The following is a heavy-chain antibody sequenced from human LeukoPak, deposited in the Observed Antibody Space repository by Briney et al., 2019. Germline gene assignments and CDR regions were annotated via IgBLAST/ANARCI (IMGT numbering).Heavy chain of an antibody. CDR2: INTYNGNT. CDR3: ARVGVAAGGNWFDP. J-gene: IGHJ5*02. Sequence: ASVKVSCKAAGYTFTSYGLTWVRQAPGQGLEWMGWINTYNGNTNYAQKFQGRVTMTTDTSTSTAYMELRSLRSDDTAVYYCARVGVAAGGNWFDPWAREPWSPSPQ. D-gene: IGHD6-25*01. CDR1: GYTFTSYG. V-gene: IGHV1-18*01.